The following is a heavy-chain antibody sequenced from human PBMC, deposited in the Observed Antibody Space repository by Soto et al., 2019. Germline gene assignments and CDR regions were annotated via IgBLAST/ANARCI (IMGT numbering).Heavy chain of an antibody. J-gene: IGHJ4*02. CDR3: ARVSTYAPRGYSPL. CDR2: INHSGST. V-gene: IGHV4-34*01. CDR1: GGSFSGYY. Sequence: QVQLQQWGAGLLKPSETLSLTCAVYGGSFSGYYWSWIRQPPGKGLEWIGEINHSGSTNYNPSLKSRINISVDTSKNQFSLKLSSVTAADTAVYYCARVSTYAPRGYSPLWGQGTLVTVSS. D-gene: IGHD3-3*01.